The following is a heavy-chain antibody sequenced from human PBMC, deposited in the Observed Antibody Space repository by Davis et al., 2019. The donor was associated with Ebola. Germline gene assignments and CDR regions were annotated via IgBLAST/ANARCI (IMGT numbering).Heavy chain of an antibody. Sequence: GESLKISCAASGFTFRSFEMNWVRQAPGKGVEWISYISRSGGAIFYADSVKGRFTIARDDAKGSLYLQMNSLRVEDTAVYFCARVNYSYIMDVWGPGTTVTVSS. CDR1: GFTFRSFE. CDR2: ISRSGGAI. D-gene: IGHD1-7*01. V-gene: IGHV3-48*03. J-gene: IGHJ6*02. CDR3: ARVNYSYIMDV.